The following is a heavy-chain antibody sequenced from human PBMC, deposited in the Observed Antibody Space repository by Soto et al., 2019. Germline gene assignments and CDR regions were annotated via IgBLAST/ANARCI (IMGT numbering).Heavy chain of an antibody. CDR3: ARGLNPNHYDFWSGDYFDY. J-gene: IGHJ4*02. CDR2: INHSGST. D-gene: IGHD3-3*01. Sequence: QVQLQQWGAGLLKPSETLSLTCAVYGGSFSGYYWSWIRQPPGKGLEWIGEINHSGSTNYNPSLKRRVTISVDTSKNQFSLKLSSVTAADTAVYYCARGLNPNHYDFWSGDYFDYWGQGTLVTVSS. V-gene: IGHV4-34*01. CDR1: GGSFSGYY.